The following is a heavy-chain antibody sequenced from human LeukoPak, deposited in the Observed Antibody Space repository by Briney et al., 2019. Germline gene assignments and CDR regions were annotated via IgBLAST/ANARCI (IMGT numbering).Heavy chain of an antibody. CDR2: ISSSSSYI. Sequence: KPGMSLRLSCAASGFTFSSYEMNWLRQAPGKGLELVSSISSSSSYIYYADSVKGRFTISRDNAKNSLYLQMNSLRAEDTAVYYCARDLLAVDPDYWGQGTLVTVSS. D-gene: IGHD2-15*01. V-gene: IGHV3-21*01. J-gene: IGHJ4*02. CDR3: ARDLLAVDPDY. CDR1: GFTFSSYE.